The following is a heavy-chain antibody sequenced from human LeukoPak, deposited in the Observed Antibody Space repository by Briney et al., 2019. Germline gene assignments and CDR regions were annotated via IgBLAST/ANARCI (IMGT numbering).Heavy chain of an antibody. Sequence: GGSLRLSCAASGFTVSSNYMSWVRQAPGKGLEWVSVIYSGGSTYYADSVKGRFTISRDNSKNTLYLQMNSLRAEDTAVYYCARGGRLDYYDSSGYYTDYWGQGALVTVSS. CDR3: ARGGRLDYYDSSGYYTDY. CDR1: GFTVSSNY. CDR2: IYSGGST. J-gene: IGHJ4*02. V-gene: IGHV3-53*01. D-gene: IGHD3-22*01.